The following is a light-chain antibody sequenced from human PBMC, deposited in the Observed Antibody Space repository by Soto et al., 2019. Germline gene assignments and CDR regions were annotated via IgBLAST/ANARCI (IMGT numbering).Light chain of an antibody. CDR1: QSLNNW. Sequence: DIQMTQSPSTLSASVGDRVTITCRASQSLNNWLAWYQQKPGKAPKLLIYDASTLESGVPSRFSGSGSGSEFTLTISSLQPDDFASYYCQQYYSHSLYTFGQGTKLEIK. CDR2: DAS. J-gene: IGKJ2*01. V-gene: IGKV1-5*01. CDR3: QQYYSHSLYT.